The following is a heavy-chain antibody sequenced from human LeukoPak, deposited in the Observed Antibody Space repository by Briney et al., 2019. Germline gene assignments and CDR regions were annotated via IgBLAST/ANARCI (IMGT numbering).Heavy chain of an antibody. Sequence: ASVKVSCKASRYTLTDYYMHWVRQAPGQGREWMEWIKPTSGGTNYAQKFQGRVTMTRDTSISTAYMELSRLRSDDTAVYYCARGGWSLGYCSSSSCLDWFDPWGQGTLVTVSS. J-gene: IGHJ5*02. CDR1: RYTLTDYY. D-gene: IGHD2-2*01. CDR3: ARGGWSLGYCSSSSCLDWFDP. V-gene: IGHV1-2*02. CDR2: IKPTSGGT.